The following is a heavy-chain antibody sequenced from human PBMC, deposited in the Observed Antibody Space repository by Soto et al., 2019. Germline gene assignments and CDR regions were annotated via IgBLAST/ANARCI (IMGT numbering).Heavy chain of an antibody. CDR2: MNPNSGNT. Sequence: SVKVSCKASGYTFTSYDINWLRQATGQGLEWMGWMNPNSGNTGYAQKFQGRVTMTRNTSISTAYMELSSLRSEDTAVYYCARGTTYYDFWSGYSRNYNWFDPWGQGTLVTVSS. CDR1: GYTFTSYD. J-gene: IGHJ5*02. V-gene: IGHV1-8*01. CDR3: ARGTTYYDFWSGYSRNYNWFDP. D-gene: IGHD3-3*01.